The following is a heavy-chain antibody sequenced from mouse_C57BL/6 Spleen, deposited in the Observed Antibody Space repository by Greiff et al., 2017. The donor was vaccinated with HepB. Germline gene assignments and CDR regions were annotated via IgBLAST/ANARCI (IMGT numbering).Heavy chain of an antibody. CDR3: ARRSNYEDYAMDY. CDR1: GFTFSDYG. D-gene: IGHD2-5*01. CDR2: ISSGSSTI. Sequence: EXQLVESGGGLVKPGGSLKLSCAASGFTFSDYGMHWVRQAPEKGLEWVAYISSGSSTIYYADTVKGRFTIPRDNAKNTLFLQMTSLRSEDTAMYYCARRSNYEDYAMDYWGQGTSVTVSS. V-gene: IGHV5-17*01. J-gene: IGHJ4*01.